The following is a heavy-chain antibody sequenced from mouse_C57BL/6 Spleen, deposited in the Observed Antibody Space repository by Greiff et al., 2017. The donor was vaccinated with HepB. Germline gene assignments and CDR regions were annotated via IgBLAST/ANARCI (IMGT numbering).Heavy chain of an antibody. Sequence: HVQLKQSGAELVRPGASVKLSCKASGYTFTDYYINWVKQRPGQGLEWIARIYPGSGNTYYNEKFKGKATLTAEKSSSTAYMQLSSLTSEDSAVYFCARNYDYWGQGTLVTVSA. J-gene: IGHJ3*01. CDR3: ARNYDY. CDR1: GYTFTDYY. D-gene: IGHD2-4*01. V-gene: IGHV1-76*01. CDR2: IYPGSGNT.